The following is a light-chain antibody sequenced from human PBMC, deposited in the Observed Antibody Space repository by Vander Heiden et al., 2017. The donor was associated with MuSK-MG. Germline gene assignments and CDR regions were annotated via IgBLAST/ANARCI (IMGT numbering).Light chain of an antibody. CDR3: QQYENLPLT. Sequence: DIQMTQSPSSLSASVGDRVTITCQASQDISNILNWYQQKPGKAPKLLIYDASNLETGVPSRFSGSGSGTDFTFTISSLQPEDIATYYCQQYENLPLTFGGGTKVEIK. V-gene: IGKV1-33*01. CDR2: DAS. J-gene: IGKJ4*01. CDR1: QDISNI.